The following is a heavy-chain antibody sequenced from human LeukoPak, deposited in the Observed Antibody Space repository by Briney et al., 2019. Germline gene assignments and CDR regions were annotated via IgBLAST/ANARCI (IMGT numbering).Heavy chain of an antibody. Sequence: ASVKVSCKASGYTFTSNYMYWVRQAPGQGLEWMGIINPSGGTTRYAQKFQGRVTMTRDTSISTAYMELSRMRSDDTAVYYCARDQWLHPDAFDVWGQGTMVTVSS. V-gene: IGHV1-46*01. D-gene: IGHD5-24*01. CDR2: INPSGGTT. CDR3: ARDQWLHPDAFDV. J-gene: IGHJ3*01. CDR1: GYTFTSNY.